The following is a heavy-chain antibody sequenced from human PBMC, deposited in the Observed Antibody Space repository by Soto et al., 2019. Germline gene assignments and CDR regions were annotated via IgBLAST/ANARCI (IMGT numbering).Heavy chain of an antibody. J-gene: IGHJ6*02. Sequence: EVQLVESGGGLVQPGGSPKLSCAASGFTFSGSAMHWVRQASGKGLEWVGRIRSKANSYATAYAASVKGRFTISRDDSKNTAYLQMNSLKTEDTAVYYCTRLKTAAAGTGYYYYGMDVWGQGTTVTVSS. CDR2: IRSKANSYAT. CDR1: GFTFSGSA. V-gene: IGHV3-73*02. D-gene: IGHD6-13*01. CDR3: TRLKTAAAGTGYYYYGMDV.